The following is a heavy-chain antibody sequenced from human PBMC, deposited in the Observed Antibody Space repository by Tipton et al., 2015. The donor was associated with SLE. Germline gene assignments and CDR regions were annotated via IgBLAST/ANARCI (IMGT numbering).Heavy chain of an antibody. V-gene: IGHV3-48*03. Sequence: GSLRLSCAASGFTFSSYEMNWVRQAPGKGLEWVSYISSSGTTIYYADSVTGRFTISRDNAKNSLYLQMNSLRAEDTAVYYCARDLGWSGYDNWGQGTLVTVSS. CDR3: ARDLGWSGYDN. CDR2: ISSSGTTI. J-gene: IGHJ4*02. CDR1: GFTFSSYE. D-gene: IGHD5-12*01.